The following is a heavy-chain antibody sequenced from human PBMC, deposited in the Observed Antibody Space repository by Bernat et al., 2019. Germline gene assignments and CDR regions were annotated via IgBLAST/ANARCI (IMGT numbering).Heavy chain of an antibody. CDR2: IYHSGRP. V-gene: IGHV4-4*02. D-gene: IGHD2-15*01. CDR1: GDSISSSNW. Sequence: VQLQESGPGLVKPSGTLSLTCVVSGDSISSSNWWSWVRQPPGKGLEWIGQIYHSGRPNYNPSLRSRVTISVDKSKHQFSLTLSSVTAADTAVYYCAGKDCSGNSCSHLDYWGQGTLVTVSS. J-gene: IGHJ4*02. CDR3: AGKDCSGNSCSHLDY.